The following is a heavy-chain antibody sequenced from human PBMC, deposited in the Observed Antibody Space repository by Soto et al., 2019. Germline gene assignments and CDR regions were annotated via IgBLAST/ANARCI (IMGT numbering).Heavy chain of an antibody. CDR2: IYWDDDK. J-gene: IGHJ5*02. CDR1: SGVG. V-gene: IGHV2-5*02. CDR3: AHYFYGSAVDP. D-gene: IGHD3-10*01. Sequence: SGVGVGWICQPPGKALEWLALIYWDDDKRYSPSLKSRLTITKDTSKNQVVLTMTNMDPVDTATYYCAHYFYGSAVDPWGQGTLVTVSS.